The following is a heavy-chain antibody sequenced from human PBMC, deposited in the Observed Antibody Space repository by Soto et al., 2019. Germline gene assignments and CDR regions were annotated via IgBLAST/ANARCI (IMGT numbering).Heavy chain of an antibody. V-gene: IGHV4-59*01. CDR1: GGSISSYY. CDR2: IYYSGST. J-gene: IGHJ4*02. Sequence: SETLSLTCTVSGGSISSYYWSWIRQPPGKGLEWIGYIYYSGSTNYNPSLKSRVTISVDTSKNQFSLKLSSVTAADTAVYYCARVVASSSGWYVGYCGQGTLVTAPQ. CDR3: ARVVASSSGWYVGY. D-gene: IGHD6-19*01.